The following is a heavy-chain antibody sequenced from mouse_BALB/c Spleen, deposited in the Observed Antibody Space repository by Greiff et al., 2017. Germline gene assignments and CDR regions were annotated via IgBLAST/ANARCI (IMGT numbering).Heavy chain of an antibody. Sequence: QVQLQQPGAELVKPGASVKMSCKASGYTFTSYWLHWVKQRPGQGLEWIGTIDPSDSYTSYNQKFKGKATLTVDTSSSTAYMQPSSLTSEDSAVYYCTRGGLHYAMDYWGQGTSVTVSS. CDR1: GYTFTSYW. D-gene: IGHD2-2*01. CDR3: TRGGLHYAMDY. J-gene: IGHJ4*01. CDR2: IDPSDSYT. V-gene: IGHV1S127*01.